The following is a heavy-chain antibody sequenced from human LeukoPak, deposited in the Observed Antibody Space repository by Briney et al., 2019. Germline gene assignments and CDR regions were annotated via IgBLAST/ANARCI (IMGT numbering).Heavy chain of an antibody. Sequence: SETLSLTCTVSGGSISSGGYYWSWIRQHPGKGLEWIGYIYYSGSTYYNPSLKSRVTISVDTSKNQFSLKLSSVTAADTAVYYCARTDTAMPNGGLLFDYWGQGTLVTVSS. CDR2: IYYSGST. V-gene: IGHV4-30-4*08. CDR1: GGSISSGGYY. J-gene: IGHJ4*02. CDR3: ARTDTAMPNGGLLFDY. D-gene: IGHD5-18*01.